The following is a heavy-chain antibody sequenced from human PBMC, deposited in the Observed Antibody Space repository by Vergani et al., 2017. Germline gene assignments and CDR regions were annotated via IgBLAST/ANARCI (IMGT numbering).Heavy chain of an antibody. Sequence: QVQLQESGPGLVKPSETLTLTCDVSDSSIMTNPYWGWFRQSPGKGLEWIGCIHHSGDTHYKSSLKSRVSISIVSSSKFSLSLTSVTAAYTAIYYCARHRGSGVFFPSSYFYGMDVWGHGTTVTVSS. V-gene: IGHV4-38-2*01. D-gene: IGHD3-10*01. CDR3: ARHRGSGVFFPSSYFYGMDV. J-gene: IGHJ6*02. CDR1: DSSIMTNPY. CDR2: IHHSGDT.